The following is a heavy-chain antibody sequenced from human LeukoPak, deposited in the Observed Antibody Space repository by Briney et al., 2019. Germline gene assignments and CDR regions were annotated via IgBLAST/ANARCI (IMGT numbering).Heavy chain of an antibody. CDR2: MNPNSGNT. CDR3: ARRAIAAAGKGIDH. D-gene: IGHD6-13*01. J-gene: IGHJ4*02. Sequence: ASVKVSCKASGYTFTSYDINWVRQATGQGLEWMGWMNPNSGNTGYAQKFQGRVTITRNTSISTAYMELSSLRSEDTAVYYCARRAIAAAGKGIDHWGQGTLVTVSS. CDR1: GYTFTSYD. V-gene: IGHV1-8*03.